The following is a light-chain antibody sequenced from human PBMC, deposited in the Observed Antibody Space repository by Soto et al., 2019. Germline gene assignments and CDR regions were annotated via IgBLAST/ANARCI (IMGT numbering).Light chain of an antibody. CDR3: VAWDDSLNGLI. J-gene: IGLJ2*01. CDR1: SSNIGSNY. CDR2: TND. V-gene: IGLV1-47*02. Sequence: QSVLTQSPSASGTPGQRVTISCSGSSSNIGSNYVYWYQQLPGTAPKLLIYTNDQRPSGVPDRFSGSKSGTSASLAISGLGSEDEADYYCVAWDDSLNGLIFGGGTKLTVL.